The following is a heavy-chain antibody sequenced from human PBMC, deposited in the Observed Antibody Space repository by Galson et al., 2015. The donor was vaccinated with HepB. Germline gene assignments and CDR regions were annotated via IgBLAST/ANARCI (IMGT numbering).Heavy chain of an antibody. Sequence: SETLSLTCAVSGGSISSNNWWTWVRQPPGKGLEWIGEIYHSGGTNYNPSLKSRVIISVDKSKKQFSLKLRSVTAADTAVYYCARAVRYFDWPRSAFDIWGQGTMVTVSS. CDR2: IYHSGGT. CDR3: ARAVRYFDWPRSAFDI. CDR1: GGSISSNNW. D-gene: IGHD3-9*01. V-gene: IGHV4-4*02. J-gene: IGHJ3*02.